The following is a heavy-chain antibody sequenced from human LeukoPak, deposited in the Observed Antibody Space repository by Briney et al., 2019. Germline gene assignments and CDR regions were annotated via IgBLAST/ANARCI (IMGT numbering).Heavy chain of an antibody. CDR2: IRYDGSNK. V-gene: IGHV3-30*02. J-gene: IGHJ4*02. CDR1: GFTFSSYG. D-gene: IGHD3-9*01. CDR3: AKEDDPGSVLRYFDWLPLPPGQIDY. Sequence: GGSLRLSCAASGFTFSSYGMHWVRQAPGKGLEWVAFIRYDGSNKYYADSVKGRFTISRDNSQNTLYLQMNSLKPEDTAVYYCAKEDDPGSVLRYFDWLPLPPGQIDYWGQGTLVTVSS.